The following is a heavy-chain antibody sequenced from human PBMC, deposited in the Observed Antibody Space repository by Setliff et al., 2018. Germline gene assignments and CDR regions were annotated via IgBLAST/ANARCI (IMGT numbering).Heavy chain of an antibody. J-gene: IGHJ5*02. CDR1: GYTFTNYH. CDR3: ERLVRHCTRISCQRTSEADL. Sequence: ASVKVSCKASGYTFTNYHMHWVRQAPGQGLEWMGIINPSGGRTSYAQKFQDRLSMTTDTSTSTAYMELRSLRADDTAVYYCERLVRHCTRISCQRTSEADLWGQGTQVTVSS. V-gene: IGHV1-46*01. CDR2: INPSGGRT. D-gene: IGHD2-15*01.